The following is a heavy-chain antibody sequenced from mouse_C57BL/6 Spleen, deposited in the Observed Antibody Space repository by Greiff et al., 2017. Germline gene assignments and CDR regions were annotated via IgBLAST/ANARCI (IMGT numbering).Heavy chain of an antibody. D-gene: IGHD1-1*01. J-gene: IGHJ3*01. CDR3: ARGRPGGSSQTPSFAY. Sequence: QVQLQQPGAELVKPGASVKLSCTASGYTFTSYWMHWVKQRPGRGLEWIGRIDPNSGGTKYNEKFKSKATLTVDKPSSTAYMQLSSLTSEDSAVSYCARGRPGGSSQTPSFAYWGQGTLVTVSA. CDR1: GYTFTSYW. V-gene: IGHV1-72*01. CDR2: IDPNSGGT.